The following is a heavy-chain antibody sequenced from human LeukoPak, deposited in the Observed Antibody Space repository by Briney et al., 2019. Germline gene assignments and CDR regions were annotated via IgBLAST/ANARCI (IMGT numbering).Heavy chain of an antibody. Sequence: GGSLRLSCAASGFTFSSYSMNWVRQAPGKGLEWVSSISSSSSYIYYADSVKGRFTISRDNAKNSLYLQMNSLRAEDTAVYYCARDPDTAMVYFDYWGQGTLVTVSS. CDR2: ISSSSSYI. V-gene: IGHV3-21*01. CDR3: ARDPDTAMVYFDY. J-gene: IGHJ4*02. D-gene: IGHD5-18*01. CDR1: GFTFSSYS.